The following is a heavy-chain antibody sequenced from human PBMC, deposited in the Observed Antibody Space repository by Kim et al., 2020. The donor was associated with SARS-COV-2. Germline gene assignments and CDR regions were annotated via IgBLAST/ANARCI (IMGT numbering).Heavy chain of an antibody. CDR1: VDSMNNHF. V-gene: IGHV4-59*11. J-gene: IGHJ4*02. D-gene: IGHD1-20*01. CDR2: IYEDGST. Sequence: SETLSLTCTVSVDSMNNHFWSWLRQPPGKGLEWIGYIYEDGSTYYNPSLESRVTLSVEKSKKQFSLRLRSVTAADTAVYYCARTFNWSDFDYWGQGILVT. CDR3: ARTFNWSDFDY.